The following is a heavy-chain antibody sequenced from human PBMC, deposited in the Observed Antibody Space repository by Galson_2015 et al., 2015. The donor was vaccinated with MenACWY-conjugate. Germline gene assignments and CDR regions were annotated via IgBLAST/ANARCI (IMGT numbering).Heavy chain of an antibody. CDR1: GFSFSDAW. CDR2: IRSRASGGTT. CDR3: TTAPLPSGFDP. J-gene: IGHJ5*02. V-gene: IGHV3-15*01. Sequence: SLRLSCAASGFSFSDAWMSWVRQAPGKGLEWVGRIRSRASGGTTEYTASMQGRFTISRDDSESTLYLQMNSLQADDTAIYYCTTAPLPSGFDPWGQGTLVIVSS. D-gene: IGHD3-16*01.